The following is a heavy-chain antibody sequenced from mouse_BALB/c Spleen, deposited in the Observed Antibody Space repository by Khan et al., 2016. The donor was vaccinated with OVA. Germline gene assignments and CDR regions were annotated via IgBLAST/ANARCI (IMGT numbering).Heavy chain of an antibody. Sequence: QVQLQQSGAELARPGASVKMSCKASGYTLTSYTIHWVKQRPGQGLEWIGYINPTNIYTNYNQKFRDKATLTADKSSRTAYMQMSSLTSEDSAVYYCSRVGPYHVNYGALFAYWGQGTLVTVSA. CDR1: GYTLTSYT. D-gene: IGHD2-10*01. J-gene: IGHJ3*01. CDR2: INPTNIYT. V-gene: IGHV1-4*01. CDR3: SRVGPYHVNYGALFAY.